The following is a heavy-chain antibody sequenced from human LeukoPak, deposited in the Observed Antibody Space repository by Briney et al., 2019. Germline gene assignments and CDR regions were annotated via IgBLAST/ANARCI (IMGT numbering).Heavy chain of an antibody. Sequence: GASVKVSCKASGYTFTSYDINWVRQATGQGLEWMGWMNPNSGNTGYAQKFQGRVTMPRNTSISTAYMELSSLRSEDTAVYYCASEDYATQAFDIWGQGTMVTVSS. CDR2: MNPNSGNT. CDR3: ASEDYATQAFDI. V-gene: IGHV1-8*01. CDR1: GYTFTSYD. J-gene: IGHJ3*02. D-gene: IGHD4-17*01.